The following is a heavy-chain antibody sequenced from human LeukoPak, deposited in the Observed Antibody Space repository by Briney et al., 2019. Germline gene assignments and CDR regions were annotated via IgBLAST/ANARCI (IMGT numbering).Heavy chain of an antibody. CDR2: INPNSGGT. Sequence: ASVKVSCKASGYTFTGYYMHWVRQAPGQGLEWMGWINPNSGGTNYAQKFQGRVTMTRDTSISTAYMELSRLRSDDTAVYYCANEEQQLGNWFDPWGQGTLVTVSS. V-gene: IGHV1-2*02. CDR3: ANEEQQLGNWFDP. J-gene: IGHJ5*02. CDR1: GYTFTGYY. D-gene: IGHD6-13*01.